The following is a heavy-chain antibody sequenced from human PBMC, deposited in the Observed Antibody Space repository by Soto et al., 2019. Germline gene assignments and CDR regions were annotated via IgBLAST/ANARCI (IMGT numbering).Heavy chain of an antibody. Sequence: GESLKISCKGSGYSFTSYWIGWVRQMPGKGLEWMGIIYPGDSDTRYSPSFQGQVTISADKSISTAYLQWSSLKASDTAMYYCAKSSGAEPRYYYYYGMEVWGQGTTVTV. V-gene: IGHV5-51*01. J-gene: IGHJ6*02. CDR3: AKSSGAEPRYYYYYGMEV. D-gene: IGHD2-15*01. CDR2: IYPGDSDT. CDR1: GYSFTSYW.